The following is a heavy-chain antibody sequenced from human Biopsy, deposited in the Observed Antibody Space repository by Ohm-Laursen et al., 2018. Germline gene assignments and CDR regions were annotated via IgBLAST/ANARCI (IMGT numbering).Heavy chain of an antibody. CDR3: ARDRGYYSDRTVPGYFDL. D-gene: IGHD3-22*01. CDR1: GGSIISYY. CDR2: VYYTGST. V-gene: IGHV4-59*01. Sequence: PSDTLSLTCSVSGGSIISYYWSWIRQPPGKGLQWIGYVYYTGSTDYNPSLQSRVTISVDTSKNHFSLRLRSVTPADTAIYYCARDRGYYSDRTVPGYFDLWGRGTLVTVSS. J-gene: IGHJ2*01.